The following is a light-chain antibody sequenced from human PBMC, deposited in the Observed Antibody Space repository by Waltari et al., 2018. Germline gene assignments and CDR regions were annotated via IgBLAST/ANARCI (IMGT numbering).Light chain of an antibody. Sequence: EIVLTQSPGTLSLSPGERVTLSCRASQSVSRALAWYQQKPGQAPRLLLYGASSRATGIPDMFSGSGSGTDVSLTISRLEPEDFAVYYCQHYVRLPVTFGQGTKVEIK. CDR1: QSVSRA. V-gene: IGKV3-20*01. CDR3: QHYVRLPVT. J-gene: IGKJ1*01. CDR2: GAS.